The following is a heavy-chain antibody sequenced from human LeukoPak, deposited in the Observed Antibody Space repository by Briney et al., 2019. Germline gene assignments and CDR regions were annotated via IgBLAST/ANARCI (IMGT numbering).Heavy chain of an antibody. J-gene: IGHJ4*02. CDR3: AREVNSNYEGIDY. V-gene: IGHV1-2*02. D-gene: IGHD4-11*01. Sequence: GASVKVSCKASGYTFTGYYMHWVRQAPGQGLEWMGWINPNSGGTNYAQKFQGRVTMTRDTSISTAYMELSRLRSGDTAVYYCAREVNSNYEGIDYWGQGTLVTVSS. CDR1: GYTFTGYY. CDR2: INPNSGGT.